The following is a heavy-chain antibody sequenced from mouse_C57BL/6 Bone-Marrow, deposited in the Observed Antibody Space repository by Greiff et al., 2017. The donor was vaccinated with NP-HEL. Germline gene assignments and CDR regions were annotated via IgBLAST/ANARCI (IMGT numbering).Heavy chain of an antibody. J-gene: IGHJ3*01. CDR1: GYTFTDYN. CDR3: ARRYYGYDWFAY. CDR2: INPNNGGT. D-gene: IGHD2-2*01. V-gene: IGHV1-18*01. Sequence: VQLKESGPELVKPGASVKIPCKASGYTFTDYNMDWVKQSHGKSLEWIGDINPNNGGTIYNQKFKGKATLTVDKSSSTAYMELRSLTSEDTAVYYCARRYYGYDWFAYWGQGTLVTVSA.